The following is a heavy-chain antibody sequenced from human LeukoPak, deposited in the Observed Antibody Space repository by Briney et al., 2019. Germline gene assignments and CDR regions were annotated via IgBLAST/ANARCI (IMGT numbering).Heavy chain of an antibody. CDR2: IYHSGST. CDR3: ARASNDYGDYSHFDY. V-gene: IGHV4-4*02. J-gene: IGHJ4*02. CDR1: GGSISSRNW. D-gene: IGHD4-17*01. Sequence: SGTLSLTCAVSGGSISSRNWWSWVRQPPGKGLEWIGEIYHSGSTNYNPSLKTRVTISVDKSKNQFSLKLSSVTAADTAVYYCARASNDYGDYSHFDYWGQGTLVTVSS.